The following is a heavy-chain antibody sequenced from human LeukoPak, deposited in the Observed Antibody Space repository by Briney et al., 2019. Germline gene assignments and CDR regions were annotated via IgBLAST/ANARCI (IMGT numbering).Heavy chain of an antibody. J-gene: IGHJ3*01. V-gene: IGHV3-23*01. CDR1: GFTVSSYA. CDR2: ISGSGGST. CDR3: AKDDQWLLPVRAFDL. D-gene: IGHD6-19*01. Sequence: GSLRLSCAASGFTVSSYAMSWVRQAPGKGLEWVSAISGSGGSTYYADSVKGRFTISRDNSKNTLYLQMNSLRAEDTAVYYCAKDDQWLLPVRAFDLWGQGTMVTVSS.